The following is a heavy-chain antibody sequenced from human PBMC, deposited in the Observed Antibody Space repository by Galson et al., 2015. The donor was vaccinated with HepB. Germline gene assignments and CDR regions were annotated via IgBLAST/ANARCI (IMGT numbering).Heavy chain of an antibody. Sequence: SLRLSCAASGFTFSGYEMNWVRHAPGKGLVWVSRINSDGSSTGYADSVKGRFTISRDNAKNTLYLQMNSLRAEDTAVYYRARDKAVAGAGFDYWGQGTLVTVSS. J-gene: IGHJ4*02. D-gene: IGHD6-19*01. CDR1: GFTFSGYE. CDR2: INSDGSST. CDR3: ARDKAVAGAGFDY. V-gene: IGHV3-74*01.